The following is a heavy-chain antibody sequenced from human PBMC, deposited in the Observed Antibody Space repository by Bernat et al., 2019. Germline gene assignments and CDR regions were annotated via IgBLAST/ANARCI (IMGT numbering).Heavy chain of an antibody. CDR2: ISGSGGST. J-gene: IGHJ4*02. CDR3: AKDLGYSSGSEQLDY. Sequence: EVQLVESGGGLVQPGGSLRLSCAASGFTFSSYAMSWVRQAPGKGLEWVSVISGSGGSTYYADSVKGRFTISRDNSKNTLYLQMNSRRAEDTAVYYCAKDLGYSSGSEQLDYWGQGTLVTVSS. CDR1: GFTFSSYA. V-gene: IGHV3-23*04. D-gene: IGHD6-19*01.